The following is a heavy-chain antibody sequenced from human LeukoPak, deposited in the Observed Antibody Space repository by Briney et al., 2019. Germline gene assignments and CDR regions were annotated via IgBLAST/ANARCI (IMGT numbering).Heavy chain of an antibody. Sequence: GSXXKVSCKASGGTFSSYAISWVRQAPGQGLEWMGGIIPIFGTANYAQKFQGRVTITTDESTSTAYMELSSLRSEDTAVYYCAREVRGVDTAMVPLYYFDYWGQGTLVTASS. CDR1: GGTFSSYA. D-gene: IGHD5-18*01. CDR2: IIPIFGTA. CDR3: AREVRGVDTAMVPLYYFDY. V-gene: IGHV1-69*05. J-gene: IGHJ4*02.